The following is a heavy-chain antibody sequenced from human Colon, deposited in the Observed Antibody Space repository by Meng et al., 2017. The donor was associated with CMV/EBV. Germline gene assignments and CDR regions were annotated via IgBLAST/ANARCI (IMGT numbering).Heavy chain of an antibody. CDR3: ATYYEGRGGQGP. Sequence: TVSGGSISSGNHHWSWIRQHPGKGLEWIASIYNSETTYYNPSLTSRVTMSVDSSKNQFFLNLNSVTAADTAIYYCATYYEGRGGQGPWGQGTLVTVSS. J-gene: IGHJ5*02. D-gene: IGHD3-22*01. CDR1: GGSISSGNHH. V-gene: IGHV4-31*02. CDR2: IYNSETT.